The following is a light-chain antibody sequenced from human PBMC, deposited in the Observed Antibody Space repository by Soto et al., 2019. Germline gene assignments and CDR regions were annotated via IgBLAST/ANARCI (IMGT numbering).Light chain of an antibody. Sequence: DILMTQSPATVSVSLGDSVSLSCRANESISNNLAWYQQKPGQPPRLLIYSASTRAPGIPARVSGGGSGTQFSLTISSLQSDDVALYYCHQYNEWPRGTFGPGTRVEI. CDR3: HQYNEWPRGT. J-gene: IGKJ1*01. CDR2: SAS. CDR1: ESISNN. V-gene: IGKV3D-15*01.